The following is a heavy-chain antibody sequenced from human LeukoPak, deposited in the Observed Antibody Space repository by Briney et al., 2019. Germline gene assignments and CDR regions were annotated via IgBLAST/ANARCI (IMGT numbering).Heavy chain of an antibody. J-gene: IGHJ4*02. Sequence: QPGGSLRLSCAASGFNFNNYWMSWLRQAPGKGLEWVANIEDDGSEEYYVDSVKGRFTIVRDNAYNSLYLQMNSLRVEDTAVYYCARSEGPVETDWGQGTLVTVSS. CDR3: ARSEGPVETD. V-gene: IGHV3-7*03. CDR2: IEDDGSEE. CDR1: GFNFNNYW. D-gene: IGHD2-21*02.